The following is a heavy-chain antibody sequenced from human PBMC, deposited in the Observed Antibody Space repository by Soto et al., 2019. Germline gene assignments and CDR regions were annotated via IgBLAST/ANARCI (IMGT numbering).Heavy chain of an antibody. J-gene: IGHJ6*02. V-gene: IGHV1-18*01. CDR3: VKDRDSNSWPSRDV. D-gene: IGHD3-22*01. CDR2: ISPKSGSI. CDR1: GYTFTGNG. Sequence: GASVKVSCKTSGYTFTGNGISWVRQAPGQGLEWMGWISPKSGSIKYAQKFQGRVIMTTDTSTSTAYMEVRSLRSDDTAVYYCVKDRDSNSWPSRDVWGPGTTVTVSS.